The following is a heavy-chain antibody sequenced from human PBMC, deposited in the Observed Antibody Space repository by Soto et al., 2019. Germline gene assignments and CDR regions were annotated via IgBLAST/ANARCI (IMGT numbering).Heavy chain of an antibody. V-gene: IGHV4-38-2*01. CDR1: CYSISSGYY. CDR3: ASMYYDSSGYPTYAFDY. D-gene: IGHD3-22*01. Sequence: PSETLSLTCAVSCYSISSGYYWGWIRQPPGKGLEWIGSIYHSGSTYYNPSLKSRVTISVDTSKNQFSLKLSSVTAADTAVYYCASMYYDSSGYPTYAFDYWGQGTLVTVSS. CDR2: IYHSGST. J-gene: IGHJ4*02.